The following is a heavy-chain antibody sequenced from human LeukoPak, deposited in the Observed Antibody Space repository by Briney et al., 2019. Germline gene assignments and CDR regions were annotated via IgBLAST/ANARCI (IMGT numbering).Heavy chain of an antibody. CDR2: INHSGST. D-gene: IGHD6-19*01. Sequence: PSETLSLTCTVSGGSISSYYWSWIRQPPGKGLEWIGEINHSGSTNYNPSLKSRVTISVDTSKNQFSLKLSSVTAADTAVYYCARCRTAVAAPFDYWGQGTLVTVSS. CDR3: ARCRTAVAAPFDY. CDR1: GGSISSYY. J-gene: IGHJ4*02. V-gene: IGHV4-34*01.